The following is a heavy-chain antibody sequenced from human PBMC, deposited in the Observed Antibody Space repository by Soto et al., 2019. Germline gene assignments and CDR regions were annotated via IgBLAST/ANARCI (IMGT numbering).Heavy chain of an antibody. V-gene: IGHV4-28*03. CDR1: GYSISSSNW. D-gene: IGHD3-22*01. CDR3: ARAPQSSGYYPDYFQH. J-gene: IGHJ1*01. CDR2: IYYSGST. Sequence: VQLQESGPGLVKPSDTLSLTCAVSGYSISSSNWWGWIRQPPGKGLEWIGYIYYSGSTYYSPSLKSRVTMSVDTSQNQFSLKLSSVTAVDTAVYYCARAPQSSGYYPDYFQHWGQGTLVTVSS.